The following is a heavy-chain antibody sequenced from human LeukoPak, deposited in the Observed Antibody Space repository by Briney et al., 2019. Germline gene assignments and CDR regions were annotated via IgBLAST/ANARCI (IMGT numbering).Heavy chain of an antibody. J-gene: IGHJ4*02. Sequence: ASVKVSCKASGYTFSGYYLHWVRQAPGQGLEWMGWISAYNGNTNYAQKLQGRVTMTTDTSTSTAYMELRSLRSDDTAVYYCARGDLTYYYDSSGYYWVYWGQGTLVTVSS. CDR1: GYTFSGYY. CDR2: ISAYNGNT. V-gene: IGHV1-18*04. CDR3: ARGDLTYYYDSSGYYWVY. D-gene: IGHD3-22*01.